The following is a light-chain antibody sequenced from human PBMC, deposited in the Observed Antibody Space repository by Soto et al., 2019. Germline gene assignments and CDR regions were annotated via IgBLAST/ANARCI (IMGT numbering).Light chain of an antibody. V-gene: IGLV2-14*01. CDR1: SSDVGLYKY. J-gene: IGLJ7*01. Sequence: QSALTQPASVSGSPGQSITISCTGTSSDVGLYKYVSWFQQHPGEVPQLMIYEVTSRPSGVSNRFSGSKSGNTASLTISGLQAEDEADYYCSSFTSSNTWVFGGGTQLTVL. CDR3: SSFTSSNTWV. CDR2: EVT.